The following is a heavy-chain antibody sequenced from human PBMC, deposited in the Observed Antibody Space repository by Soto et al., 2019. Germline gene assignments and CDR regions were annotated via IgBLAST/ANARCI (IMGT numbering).Heavy chain of an antibody. V-gene: IGHV4-59*01. CDR2: LYYGRSA. J-gene: IGHJ4*02. CDR1: GGSISSYY. Sequence: SSETLSLTCTVSGGSISSYYWSWIRQPPGKGLECIGYLYYGRSANYNPSLKSRVTLSVDTSTNQCSLTLSSMTAADTAVYYCALRSMAVVPAYWGQGTLVTVSS. D-gene: IGHD3-22*01. CDR3: ALRSMAVVPAY.